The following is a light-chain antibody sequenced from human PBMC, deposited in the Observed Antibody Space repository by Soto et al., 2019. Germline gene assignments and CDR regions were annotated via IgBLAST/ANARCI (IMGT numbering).Light chain of an antibody. Sequence: EIVMTQSPATLSVSPGERATLSCRASQSLSGNLAWYQQKRGQAPRLLIYAASTRATGIPAMFSGSGSGTEFTLTISSLQSEDFAVYYCQQYNDWPFTFGGGTNVEIK. CDR1: QSLSGN. V-gene: IGKV3-15*01. J-gene: IGKJ4*01. CDR2: AAS. CDR3: QQYNDWPFT.